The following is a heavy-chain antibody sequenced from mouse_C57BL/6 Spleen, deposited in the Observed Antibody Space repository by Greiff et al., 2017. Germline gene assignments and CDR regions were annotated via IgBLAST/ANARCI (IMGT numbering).Heavy chain of an antibody. Sequence: VQLQQPGAELVKSGASVKLSCKPSGYTFTSYWMHWVKQRPGQGLEWIGMIHPNSGSTNSNEKFKSKATLTVDKSSSTAYMQLSSLTSEDSAVDYCARDGKLGPWFAYRGQGTLVTVSA. J-gene: IGHJ3*01. CDR1: GYTFTSYW. CDR3: ARDGKLGPWFAY. CDR2: IHPNSGST. V-gene: IGHV1-64*01. D-gene: IGHD4-1*01.